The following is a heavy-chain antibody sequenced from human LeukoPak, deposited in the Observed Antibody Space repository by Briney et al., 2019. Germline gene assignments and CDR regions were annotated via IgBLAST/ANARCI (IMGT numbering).Heavy chain of an antibody. CDR3: ARDKKTYLSSGYYL. CDR1: GGSISSSSYY. V-gene: IGHV4-39*07. CDR2: IYYSGST. D-gene: IGHD3-22*01. Sequence: SETLSLTCTVSGGSISSSSYYWGWIRQPPGKGLEWIGSIYYSGSTYYNPSLKSRVTISVDTSKNQFSLKLSSVTAADTAVYYCARDKKTYLSSGYYLWGQGTLVTVSS. J-gene: IGHJ5*02.